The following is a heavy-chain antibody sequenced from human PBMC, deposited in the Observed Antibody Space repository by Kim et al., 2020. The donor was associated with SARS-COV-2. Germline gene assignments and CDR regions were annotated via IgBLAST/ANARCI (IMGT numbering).Heavy chain of an antibody. J-gene: IGHJ5*02. V-gene: IGHV3-11*05. Sequence: KGRFTNSRDNAKNSLYLHMNSLRAEDTAVYYCARGTRSHIVVVTAWFDPWGQGTLVTVSS. D-gene: IGHD2-21*02. CDR3: ARGTRSHIVVVTAWFDP.